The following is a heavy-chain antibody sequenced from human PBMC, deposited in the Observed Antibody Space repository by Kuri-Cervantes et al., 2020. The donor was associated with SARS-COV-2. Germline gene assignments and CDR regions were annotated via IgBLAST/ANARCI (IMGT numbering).Heavy chain of an antibody. CDR1: GFTFSSYS. D-gene: IGHD6-13*01. CDR3: ASYSSSSYFDY. J-gene: IGHJ4*02. CDR2: ISSSSSYI. V-gene: IGHV3-21*01. Sequence: GGSLRLSCAASGFTFSSYSMNWVRQAPGKGLEWVSSISSSSSYIYYADSVKGRFTISRDNAKNSLYLQMNSLRAEDTAVYYCASYSSSSYFDYWGQGTLVTVSS.